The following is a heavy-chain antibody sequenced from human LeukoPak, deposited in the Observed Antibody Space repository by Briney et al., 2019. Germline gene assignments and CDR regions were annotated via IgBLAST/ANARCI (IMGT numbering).Heavy chain of an antibody. V-gene: IGHV4-61*02. CDR3: ARALRITIFGVVIGWFGP. CDR2: IYTSGST. CDR1: GGSISSGRYY. Sequence: PSETLSLTCTVSGGSISSGRYYWSWIRQPAGKGQEWIGRIYTSGSTNYNPSLKSRVTISVDTSKNQFSLKLSSVTAADTAVYYCARALRITIFGVVIGWFGPWGQGTLVTVSS. J-gene: IGHJ5*02. D-gene: IGHD3-3*01.